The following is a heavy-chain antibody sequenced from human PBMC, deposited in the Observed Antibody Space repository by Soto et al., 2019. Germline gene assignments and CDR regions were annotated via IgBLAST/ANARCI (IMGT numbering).Heavy chain of an antibody. CDR3: ARDLAVGLVDY. V-gene: IGHV1-18*01. CDR2: ISAYNGNT. D-gene: IGHD3-9*01. Sequence: QVQLVQSGAEVKKPGASVKFSCKASGYTFTSYGISWVRQAPGQGLEWMGWISAYNGNTNYAQKLQGRVTMTTGTSTSTGYMELSWLRSDGTAVYYCARDLAVGLVDYWGQGTLVTLSS. CDR1: GYTFTSYG. J-gene: IGHJ4*02.